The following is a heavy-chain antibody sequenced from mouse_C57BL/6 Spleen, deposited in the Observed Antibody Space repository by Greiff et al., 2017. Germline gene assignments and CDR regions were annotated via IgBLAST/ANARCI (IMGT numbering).Heavy chain of an antibody. D-gene: IGHD2-2*01. CDR3: ASDGYGQGFWYFDY. CDR1: GYAFSSSW. J-gene: IGHJ2*01. V-gene: IGHV1-82*01. Sequence: QVQLQQSGPELVKPGASVKISCKASGYAFSSSWMNWVKQRPGKGLEWIGRIYPGDGDTNYNGKFKGKATLTADKSSSTAYMQLSSLTSEDSAVYFCASDGYGQGFWYFDYWGQGTTLTVSS. CDR2: IYPGDGDT.